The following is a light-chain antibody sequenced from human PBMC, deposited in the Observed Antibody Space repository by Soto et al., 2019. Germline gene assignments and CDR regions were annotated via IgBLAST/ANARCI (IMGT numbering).Light chain of an antibody. CDR2: GAS. Sequence: EIVMTQSPATLSVSPGERATLSCRASQSVSGNLAWYQQKPGQAPRLLFYGASTRATGIPAKFSGSGSGTEFTLTISSLQSEDFAVYYCQQYNNWPPFTFGPGTKVDIK. J-gene: IGKJ3*01. V-gene: IGKV3-15*01. CDR1: QSVSGN. CDR3: QQYNNWPPFT.